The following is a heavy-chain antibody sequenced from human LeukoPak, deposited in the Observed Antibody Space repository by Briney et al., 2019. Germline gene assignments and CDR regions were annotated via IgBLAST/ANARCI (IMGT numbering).Heavy chain of an antibody. CDR1: GFTFSSYA. J-gene: IGHJ4*02. CDR2: ITAGSSYI. CDR3: ARVGVSATNTPAFDY. D-gene: IGHD2-15*01. V-gene: IGHV3-21*01. Sequence: PGRSLRLSCAASGFTFSSYAMHWVRQAPGKGLEWVSSITAGSSYIDYTPSVEGRFTISRDNSKNSLFLHMNSLRAEDTALYYCARVGVSATNTPAFDYWGQGTLVTVSS.